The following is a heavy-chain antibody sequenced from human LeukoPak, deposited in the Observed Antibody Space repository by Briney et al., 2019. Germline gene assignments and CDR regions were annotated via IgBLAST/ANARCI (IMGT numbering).Heavy chain of an antibody. CDR2: IYSGGST. J-gene: IGHJ4*02. D-gene: IGHD3-22*01. V-gene: IGHV3-66*04. Sequence: GGSLRLSCAASGFTVSSNYMSWVRQAPGKGLEWVAVIYSGGSTYYADSVKGRFTISRDNSKNTLYLQMNSLRAEDTAVYYCARHYYDSSGYYSFDYWGQGTLVTVSS. CDR3: ARHYYDSSGYYSFDY. CDR1: GFTVSSNY.